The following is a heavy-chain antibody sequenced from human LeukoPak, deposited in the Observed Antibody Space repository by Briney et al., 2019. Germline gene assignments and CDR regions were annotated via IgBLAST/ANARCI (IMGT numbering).Heavy chain of an antibody. CDR1: GFTFSTYS. J-gene: IGHJ4*02. V-gene: IGHV3-48*01. CDR3: ARLREIPVFGVVTKSTSYFDY. Sequence: GGSLRLSCAASGFTFSTYSMNWVRQAPGKGLEWVSDIDSGSNNIHYADSVKGRFTISRDDAKNSLYLQMDSLRAEDTAVYYCARLREIPVFGVVTKSTSYFDYWGQGTLVTVSS. CDR2: IDSGSNNI. D-gene: IGHD3-3*01.